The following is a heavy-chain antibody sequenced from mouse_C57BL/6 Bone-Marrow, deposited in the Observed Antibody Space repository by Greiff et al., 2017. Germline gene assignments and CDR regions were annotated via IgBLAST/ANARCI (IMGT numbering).Heavy chain of an antibody. J-gene: IGHJ1*03. CDR1: GYTFTDYE. CDR3: TRCPYWYFDV. CDR2: IDPETGGT. Sequence: VKLVESGAELVRPGASVTLSCKASGYTFTDYEMHWVKQTPVHGLEWIGAIDPETGGTAYNQKFKGKAILTADKSSSTAYMELRSLTSEDSAVYYCTRCPYWYFDVWGTGTTVTVSS. V-gene: IGHV1-15*01.